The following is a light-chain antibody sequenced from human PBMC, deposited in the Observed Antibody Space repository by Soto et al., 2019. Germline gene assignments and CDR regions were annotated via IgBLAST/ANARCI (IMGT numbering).Light chain of an antibody. CDR3: HQRQYWPPIT. CDR1: LSVSVY. CDR2: DAS. J-gene: IGKJ5*01. Sequence: VVLTQSTATLSLSPGERATLSCRTSLSVSVYLDWYQQKPGQAPRLLISDASNRATSIPASFSGSGSGTEFTLTISSLEPEDFAVYYCHQRQYWPPITFGQGTRLEIK. V-gene: IGKV3-11*01.